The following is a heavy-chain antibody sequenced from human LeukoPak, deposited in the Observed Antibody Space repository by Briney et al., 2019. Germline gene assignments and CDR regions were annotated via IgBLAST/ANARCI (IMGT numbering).Heavy chain of an antibody. D-gene: IGHD1-1*01. V-gene: IGHV4-61*01. CDR2: IYYSGST. CDR3: ARDKGGTTFGY. CDR1: DYYISSGHY. Sequence: PSETLSLTCTVSDYYISSGHYWSWIRQPPGKGLEWIGYIYYSGSTNYNPSLKSRVTISVDTSKNQFSLRLSSVTAADTAVYYCARDKGGTTFGYWGQGTLVTVSS. J-gene: IGHJ4*02.